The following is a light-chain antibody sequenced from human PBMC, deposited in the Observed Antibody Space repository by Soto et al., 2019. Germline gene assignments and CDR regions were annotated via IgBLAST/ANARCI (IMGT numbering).Light chain of an antibody. CDR1: QSVSSSY. CDR2: GAS. J-gene: IGKJ1*01. Sequence: EIVLTQSPGTLSLSPGERATLSCRASQSVSSSYLAGYQQKPGQAPRLLIYGASSRATGIPDRFSGSGSGTDFTLTISRLEPEDFPVYYCQQYGSSLWRFGQGTKVEIK. V-gene: IGKV3-20*01. CDR3: QQYGSSLWR.